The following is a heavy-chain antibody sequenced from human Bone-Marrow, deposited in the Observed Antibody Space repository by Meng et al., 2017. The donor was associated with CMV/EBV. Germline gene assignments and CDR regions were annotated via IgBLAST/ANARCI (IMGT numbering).Heavy chain of an antibody. J-gene: IGHJ6*01. V-gene: IGHV1-46*01. CDR2: INPSGGST. Sequence: ASVKVSCKASGYTFTSYYMHWVRQAPGQGLEWMGIINPSGGSTSYAQKFQGRVTMTRDTSTSTVYMELSSLRSEDTAVYYCARDFRHTSIVVVPAAMAADYYYGMAVWGQGPTVTGSS. D-gene: IGHD2-2*01. CDR1: GYTFTSYY. CDR3: ARDFRHTSIVVVPAAMAADYYYGMAV.